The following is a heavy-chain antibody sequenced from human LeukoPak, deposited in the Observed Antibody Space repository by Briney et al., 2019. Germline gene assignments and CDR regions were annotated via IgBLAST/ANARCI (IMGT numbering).Heavy chain of an antibody. CDR1: GFTFSSYA. J-gene: IGHJ6*02. Sequence: GGSLRLSCAASGFTFSSYAMSWARQAPGKGLEWVSAISGSGGSTYYADSVKGRFTISRDNSKNTLYLQMNSLRAEDTAVYYCASIAVAGTGVGYYYYGMDVWGQGTTVTVSS. D-gene: IGHD6-19*01. V-gene: IGHV3-23*01. CDR2: ISGSGGST. CDR3: ASIAVAGTGVGYYYYGMDV.